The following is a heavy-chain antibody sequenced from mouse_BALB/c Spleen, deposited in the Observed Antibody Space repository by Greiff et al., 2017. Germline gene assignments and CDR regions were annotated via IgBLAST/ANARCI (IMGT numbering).Heavy chain of an antibody. CDR1: GFTFSSYG. CDR2: ISSGGSYT. Sequence: EVQWVESGGDLVKPGGSLKLSCAASGFTFSSYGMSWVRQTPDKRLEWVATISSGGSYTYYPDSVKGRFTISRDNAKNTLYLQMSSLKSEDTAMYYCARRENTTSYYAMDYWGQGTSVTDSS. J-gene: IGHJ4*01. D-gene: IGHD2-12*01. V-gene: IGHV5-6*01. CDR3: ARRENTTSYYAMDY.